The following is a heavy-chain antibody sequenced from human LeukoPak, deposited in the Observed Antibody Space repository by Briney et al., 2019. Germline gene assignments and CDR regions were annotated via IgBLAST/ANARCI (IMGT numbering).Heavy chain of an antibody. Sequence: SETLSLTCAVSGGSITSTNLWNWVRQPPGKGLEWIGQIHHSGSTNYNPSLKSRVTISVDKSNNQFSLKMRSVTAADTAVYYCARDNRRVWEGAFGIWGQGTMVTVSS. J-gene: IGHJ3*02. V-gene: IGHV4-4*02. CDR2: IHHSGST. D-gene: IGHD1-26*01. CDR3: ARDNRRVWEGAFGI. CDR1: GGSITSTNL.